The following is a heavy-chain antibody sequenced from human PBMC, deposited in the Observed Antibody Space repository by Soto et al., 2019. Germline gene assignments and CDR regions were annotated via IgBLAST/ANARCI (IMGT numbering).Heavy chain of an antibody. Sequence: QMQLQASGPGLVKPSETLSLTCNVSGASVSNGYWSWIRQPPGKGLEWIGFMYLGGSFNYNPSLTCPPTISVETAKHQFSMKLTFVTASDTAVYYCARSYYDSTGFAVDPWGQGTLVTVSS. CDR3: ARSYYDSTGFAVDP. V-gene: IGHV4-59*02. D-gene: IGHD3-22*01. CDR1: GASVSNGY. J-gene: IGHJ5*02. CDR2: MYLGGSF.